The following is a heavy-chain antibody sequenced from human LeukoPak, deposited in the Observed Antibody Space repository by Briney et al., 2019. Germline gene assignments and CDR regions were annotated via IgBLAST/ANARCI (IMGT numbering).Heavy chain of an antibody. Sequence: SETLSLTCTVPGGSISSYYRSWIRQPAGKGLGSVVRIYSSGRTNYYPSLRSRVIMLVDPSKQYYSLKLTSMTAAETAVYYCARGSNTEDAFDIWGQGTMVTGSS. D-gene: IGHD2/OR15-2a*01. CDR2: IYSSGRT. CDR3: ARGSNTEDAFDI. J-gene: IGHJ3*02. CDR1: GGSISSYY. V-gene: IGHV4-4*07.